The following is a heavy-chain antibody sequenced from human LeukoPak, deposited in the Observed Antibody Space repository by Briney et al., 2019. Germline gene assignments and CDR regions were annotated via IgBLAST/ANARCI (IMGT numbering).Heavy chain of an antibody. CDR1: GYSISSGYY. D-gene: IGHD3-10*01. V-gene: IGHV4-38-2*02. J-gene: IGHJ4*02. Sequence: SETLSLTCAVSGYSISSGYYWGWIRQPPGKGLEWIGSIYHSGSTYYNPSLKSRVTISVDTSKNQFSLKLSSVTAADTAVYYCARDARRSVLLWFGEPQGVGYWGQGTLVTVSS. CDR2: IYHSGST. CDR3: ARDARRSVLLWFGEPQGVGY.